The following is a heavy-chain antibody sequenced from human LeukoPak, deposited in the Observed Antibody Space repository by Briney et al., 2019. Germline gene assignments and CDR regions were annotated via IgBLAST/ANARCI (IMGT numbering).Heavy chain of an antibody. CDR3: ARDLPGGVWYFDL. J-gene: IGHJ2*01. V-gene: IGHV1-3*01. D-gene: IGHD3-16*01. CDR2: INAGNGNT. CDR1: GYTFTSYA. Sequence: ASVKVSCKASGYTFTSYAMHWVRQAPGQRLEWVGWINAGNGNTKYSQKFQGRVTITRDTSASTAYMELSSLRSEDTAVYYCARDLPGGVWYFDLWGRGTLVTVPS.